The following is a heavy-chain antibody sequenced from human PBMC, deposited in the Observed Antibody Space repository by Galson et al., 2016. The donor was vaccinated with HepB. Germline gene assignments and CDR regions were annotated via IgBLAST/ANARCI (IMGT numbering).Heavy chain of an antibody. CDR1: GGSISSSSYY. V-gene: IGHV4-39*07. D-gene: IGHD7-27*01. Sequence: ETLSLTCTVSGGSISSSSYYWDWIRQPPGKGLEWIGSLYYTGSTYYNPSLKSRDTISVDTSKNQFSLMLTTVTAADTAVYYCAGHRGRPWGYYYYGMDVWGQGTTVTVSS. CDR3: AGHRGRPWGYYYYGMDV. J-gene: IGHJ6*02. CDR2: LYYTGST.